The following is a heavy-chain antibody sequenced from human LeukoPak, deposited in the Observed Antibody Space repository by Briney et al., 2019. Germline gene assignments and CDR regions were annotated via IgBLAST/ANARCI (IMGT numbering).Heavy chain of an antibody. D-gene: IGHD6-13*01. V-gene: IGHV5-51*01. CDR1: GYSFTSYW. CDR2: IYPGDTDT. J-gene: IGHJ6*03. CDR3: ARHGIAAAGTYYYYYMDV. Sequence: GESLKISCKGSGYSFTSYWIGWVRQMPGKGLEWMGIIYPGDTDTRYSPSFQGQVTISADKSISTAYLQWSSLKASDTAMYYCARHGIAAAGTYYYYYMDVWGKGTTVTVSS.